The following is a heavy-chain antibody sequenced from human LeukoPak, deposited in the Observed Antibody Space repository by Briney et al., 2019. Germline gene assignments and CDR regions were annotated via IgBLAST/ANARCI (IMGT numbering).Heavy chain of an antibody. Sequence: GGSLRLSCAASGFTFSSYSMNWVRQAPGKGLEWVSYISSSSSTIYYADSVKGRFTISRDNAKNSLYLQMNSLRAEDTAVYYCAKSNHCSSTTCFAFDIWGQGTVVTVSS. J-gene: IGHJ3*02. D-gene: IGHD2-2*01. CDR3: AKSNHCSSTTCFAFDI. CDR2: ISSSSSTI. CDR1: GFTFSSYS. V-gene: IGHV3-48*04.